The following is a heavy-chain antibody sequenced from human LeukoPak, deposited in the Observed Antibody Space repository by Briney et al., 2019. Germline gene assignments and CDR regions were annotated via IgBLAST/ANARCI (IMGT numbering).Heavy chain of an antibody. V-gene: IGHV3-30-3*01. CDR3: ARDVVVAAANWFDP. D-gene: IGHD2-15*01. CDR1: GFTFSSYA. CDR2: MSYDGSNK. Sequence: GGSLRLSCAASGFTFSSYAMHWVRQAPGKGLEWVAVMSYDGSNKYYADSVKGRFTISRDNSKNTLYLQMNSLRAEDTAVYYCARDVVVAAANWFDPWGQGTLVTVSS. J-gene: IGHJ5*02.